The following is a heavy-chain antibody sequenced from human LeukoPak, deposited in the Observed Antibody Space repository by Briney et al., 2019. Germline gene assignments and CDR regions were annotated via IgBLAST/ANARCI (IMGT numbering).Heavy chain of an antibody. J-gene: IGHJ4*02. Sequence: GGSLRLSCTASGFTFGDYAMSWVRQAPGKGLEWVGFIRTKRYGGTKEYAASVKGRFNMSRDDLKSIGYLQMNSLKTEHTAVYYCTREIHYYDSSGYCYYFDCWGQGTLVTVSS. D-gene: IGHD3-22*01. CDR3: TREIHYYDSSGYCYYFDC. V-gene: IGHV3-49*04. CDR1: GFTFGDYA. CDR2: IRTKRYGGTK.